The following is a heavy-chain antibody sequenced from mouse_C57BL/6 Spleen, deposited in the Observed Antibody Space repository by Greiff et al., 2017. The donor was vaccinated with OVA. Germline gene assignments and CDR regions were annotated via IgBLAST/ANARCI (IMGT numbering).Heavy chain of an antibody. CDR1: GYTFPDYE. CDR2: IDPETGVT. Sequence: QVQLQQSGAELVRPGASVTLSCKASGYTFPDYEMRLVKQTPVPGLEWIGAIDPETGVTAYNQKFKDKAILTADKASSTAYMELRSLKSEESAVYYCARREGYWGQGTTVTVSS. J-gene: IGHJ2*01. V-gene: IGHV1-15*01. CDR3: ARREGY.